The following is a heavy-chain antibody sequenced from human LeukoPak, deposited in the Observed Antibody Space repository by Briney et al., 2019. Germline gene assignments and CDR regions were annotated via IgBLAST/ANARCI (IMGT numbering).Heavy chain of an antibody. CDR1: GYTFTRYY. Sequence: EASVKVSCKASGYTFTRYYIHWVRQAPGQGLEWMGVINPSGGSTTHARKFQGRVTMTRDTSTSTVYMDLSSLRSEDTAVYYCARDLVGSSSGWGQGTLVTVSS. J-gene: IGHJ4*02. D-gene: IGHD6-6*01. V-gene: IGHV1-46*01. CDR2: INPSGGST. CDR3: ARDLVGSSSG.